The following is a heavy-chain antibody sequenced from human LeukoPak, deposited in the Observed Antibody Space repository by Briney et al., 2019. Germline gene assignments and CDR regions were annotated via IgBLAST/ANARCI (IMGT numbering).Heavy chain of an antibody. CDR3: ARGGDSSGYYYIDY. D-gene: IGHD3-22*01. J-gene: IGHJ4*02. Sequence: GGSLRLSCAASGFSVSSNYMTWVRQAPGKGLEWVSVVYSGGSSYYADSVKGRFTVSRHISKNTLYLQMNSLRPEDTAVYYCARGGDSSGYYYIDYWGQGTLVTVSS. CDR1: GFSVSSNY. CDR2: VYSGGSS. V-gene: IGHV3-53*04.